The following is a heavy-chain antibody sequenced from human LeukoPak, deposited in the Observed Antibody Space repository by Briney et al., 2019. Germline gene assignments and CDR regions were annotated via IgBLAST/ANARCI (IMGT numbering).Heavy chain of an antibody. J-gene: IGHJ5*02. CDR1: GYTFTGYY. Sequence: ASVEVSYKASGYTFTGYYMHWVRQAPGQGLEWMGWINPNSGGTNYAQKFQGRVTMTRDTSISTAYMELSRLRSDDTAVYYCARANPYCSSTSCYDWFDPWGQGTLVTVSS. V-gene: IGHV1-2*02. CDR3: ARANPYCSSTSCYDWFDP. CDR2: INPNSGGT. D-gene: IGHD2-2*01.